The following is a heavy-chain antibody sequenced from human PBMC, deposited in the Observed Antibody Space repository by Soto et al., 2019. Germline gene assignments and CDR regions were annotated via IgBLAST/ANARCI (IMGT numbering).Heavy chain of an antibody. CDR3: ARSRYYYDSSGYSNWFDP. Sequence: SETLSLTCPVSGGSISSYYWSWIRQPPGKGLEWIGYIYYSGSTNYNPSLKSRVTISVDTSKNQSSLKLSSVTAADTAVYYCARSRYYYDSSGYSNWFDPWGQGTLVTVSS. CDR1: GGSISSYY. V-gene: IGHV4-59*01. CDR2: IYYSGST. D-gene: IGHD3-22*01. J-gene: IGHJ5*02.